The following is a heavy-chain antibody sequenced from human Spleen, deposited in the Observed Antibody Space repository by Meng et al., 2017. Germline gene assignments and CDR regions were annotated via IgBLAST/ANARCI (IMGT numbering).Heavy chain of an antibody. CDR3: ANLSGDLQFDRRINGFDS. V-gene: IGHV3-66*02. D-gene: IGHD5-24*01. CDR1: GFTVSSNY. CDR2: IYSGGST. J-gene: IGHJ5*01. Sequence: GGSLRLSCAASGFTVSSNYMSWVRQAPGKGLEWVSVIYSGGSTYYADSVKGRFTISRDNSKNTLYLQMNSLGSEDTAVYYCANLSGDLQFDRRINGFDSWGQGTLVTVSS.